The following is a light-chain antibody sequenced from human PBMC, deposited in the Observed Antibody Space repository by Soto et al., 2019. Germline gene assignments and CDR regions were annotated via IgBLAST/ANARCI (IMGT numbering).Light chain of an antibody. CDR3: QHRSTWPRA. V-gene: IGKV3-11*01. J-gene: IGKJ5*01. CDR2: DAS. CDR1: QSVGIY. Sequence: EIVLTQSPATLSLSPGERATLSCRASQSVGIYLGWYQQRPGQAPGLLIYDASKRAAGIPARFSGSGSGTDFTLTINSLEPEDFAVYYCQHRSTWPRAFGQGTRLEIK.